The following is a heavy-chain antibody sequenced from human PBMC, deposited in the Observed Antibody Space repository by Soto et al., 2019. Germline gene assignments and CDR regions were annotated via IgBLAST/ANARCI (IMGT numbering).Heavy chain of an antibody. J-gene: IGHJ6*02. V-gene: IGHV3-15*07. Sequence: GGSLRLSCAASDFTFSSAWMSWVRQAPGKGLEWVGRVTSKADGGTTDYAAPVKGRFTISRDDSENMLFLQMISLKTEDTAVYYCTDGLDVWGPGTKVTVCS. CDR3: TDGLDV. CDR2: VTSKADGGTT. CDR1: DFTFSSAW.